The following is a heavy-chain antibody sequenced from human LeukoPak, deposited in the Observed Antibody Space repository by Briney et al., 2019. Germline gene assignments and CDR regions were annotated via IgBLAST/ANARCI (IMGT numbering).Heavy chain of an antibody. CDR3: ARDSVPYYYDSSGPYPNWFDP. D-gene: IGHD3-22*01. J-gene: IGHJ5*02. V-gene: IGHV4-39*07. Sequence: PSETLSLTCTVSGGSISSSSYYWGWIRQPPGKGLEWIGSIYYSGSAYYNPSLKSRVTISVDTSKNQFSLKLSSVTAADTAVYYCARDSVPYYYDSSGPYPNWFDPWGQGTLVTVSS. CDR1: GGSISSSSYY. CDR2: IYYSGSA.